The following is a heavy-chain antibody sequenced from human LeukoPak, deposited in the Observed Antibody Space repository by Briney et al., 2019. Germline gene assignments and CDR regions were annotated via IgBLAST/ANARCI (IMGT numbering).Heavy chain of an antibody. CDR1: GGTFSSYA. CDR2: IIPIFGTA. CDR3: AREADSYYYGSGRNWFDP. J-gene: IGHJ5*02. V-gene: IGHV1-69*05. Sequence: ASVKVSCKASGGTFSSYAISWVRQAPGQGLEWVGRIIPIFGTANYAQKFQGRVTITTDESTSTAYMELSSLRSEDTAVYYCAREADSYYYGSGRNWFDPWGQGTLVTVSS. D-gene: IGHD3-10*01.